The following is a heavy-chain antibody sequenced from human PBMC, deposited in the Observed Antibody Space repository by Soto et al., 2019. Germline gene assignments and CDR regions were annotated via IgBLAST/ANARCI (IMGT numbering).Heavy chain of an antibody. CDR1: GGTFSSYA. V-gene: IGHV1-69*12. CDR3: ARGGGGGATTRGWYLDL. D-gene: IGHD1-26*01. J-gene: IGHJ2*01. Sequence: QVQLVQSGAEVKKPGSSVKVSCKASGGTFSSYAISWVRQGPGQGLEWIGGIIPIFGTANYAQKFQGRVTITADESTSTAYMELSSLRSEDTAVYYCARGGGGGATTRGWYLDLWGRGTLVTVSS. CDR2: IIPIFGTA.